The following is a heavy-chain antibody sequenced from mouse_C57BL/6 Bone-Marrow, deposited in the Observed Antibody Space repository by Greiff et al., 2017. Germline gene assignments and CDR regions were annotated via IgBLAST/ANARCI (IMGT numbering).Heavy chain of an antibody. CDR1: GFSLTSYG. D-gene: IGHD2-3*01. CDR3: AKNGGYSRYAMDY. J-gene: IGHJ4*01. CDR2: IWSGGST. V-gene: IGHV2-4*01. Sequence: QVQLKESGPGLVQPSQSLSITCTVSGFSLTSYGVHWVRQPPGKGLEWLGVIWSGGSTDYNAAFISRLSISKDNSKSQVFFKMNSLQADDTAIYYWAKNGGYSRYAMDYWGQGTSVTVSS.